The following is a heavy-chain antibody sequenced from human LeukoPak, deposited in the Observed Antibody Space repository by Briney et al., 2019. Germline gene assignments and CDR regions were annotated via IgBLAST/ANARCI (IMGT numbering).Heavy chain of an antibody. J-gene: IGHJ4*02. D-gene: IGHD2-2*02. CDR1: GYTFSYYV. CDR3: ARAQIVVVPGAIERGNFDY. Sequence: PGRSLRLSCAASGYTFSYYVMHWVRQAPGKGLEWVAVIWFDGSNKNYADSVKGRFTISRDNSKNTVYLQMNSLRAEDTAVFYCARAQIVVVPGAIERGNFDYWGQGTLVTVSS. V-gene: IGHV3-33*01. CDR2: IWFDGSNK.